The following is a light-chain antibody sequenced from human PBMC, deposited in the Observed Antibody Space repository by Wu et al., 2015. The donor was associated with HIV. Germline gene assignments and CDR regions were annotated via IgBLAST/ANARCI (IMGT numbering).Light chain of an antibody. CDR1: QGISSY. CDR2: AAS. V-gene: IGKV1-8*01. CDR3: QQHYSYSLT. Sequence: AIRITQSPSSLSASTGDRVTITCRASQGISSYLAWYQQKPGKAPKLLIYAASTLQSGVPSRFSGSGSGTDFTLTISCLQSEDFATYYCQQHYSYSLTFGGGTKVEIK. J-gene: IGKJ4*01.